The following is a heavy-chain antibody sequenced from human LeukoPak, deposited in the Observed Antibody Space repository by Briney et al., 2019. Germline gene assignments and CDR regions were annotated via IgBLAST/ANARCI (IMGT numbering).Heavy chain of an antibody. J-gene: IGHJ4*02. Sequence: QAGGSLRLSCAASGFAFSSYAMNWVRQTPGKGLEWVSFITSSSNTVYYADSIKGRFTISRDNAENSLYLQMNSLRAGDTAVYYCARDRMGGSFDYWGQGTLVTVSS. V-gene: IGHV3-48*01. CDR2: ITSSSNTV. D-gene: IGHD2-15*01. CDR1: GFAFSSYA. CDR3: ARDRMGGSFDY.